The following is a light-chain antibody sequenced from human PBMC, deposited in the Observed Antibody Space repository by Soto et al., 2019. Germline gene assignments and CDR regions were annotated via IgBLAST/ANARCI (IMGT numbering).Light chain of an antibody. J-gene: IGKJ2*01. Sequence: DIQMTQSPSSLSASVGDRVTITCRASQTISSYLNWYQQKPGKAPKLLIYAASGLQSGVPSRFSGSGSGTDFTLTINSLQPEDFTTYSCQQSYSTPYTFGQGTKLEIK. CDR3: QQSYSTPYT. CDR1: QTISSY. CDR2: AAS. V-gene: IGKV1-39*01.